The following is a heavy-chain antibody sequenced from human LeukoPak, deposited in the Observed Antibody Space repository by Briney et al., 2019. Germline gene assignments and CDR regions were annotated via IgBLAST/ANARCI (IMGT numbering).Heavy chain of an antibody. CDR2: ISSDGSDK. CDR1: GFTFSTYA. D-gene: IGHD2-21*02. CDR3: AKDRDTPYFYYMDV. V-gene: IGHV3-30*04. Sequence: GGSLRLSCAASGFTFSTYAIHWVRQAPGKGLEWVAFISSDGSDKYYADSVEGRFSISRDNSRSTLFLQMNSLRAEDTAVYYCAKDRDTPYFYYMDVWGTGTTVTVSS. J-gene: IGHJ6*03.